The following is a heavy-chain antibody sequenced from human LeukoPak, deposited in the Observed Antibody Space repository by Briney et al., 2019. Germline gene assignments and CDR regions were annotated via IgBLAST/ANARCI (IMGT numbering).Heavy chain of an antibody. D-gene: IGHD3-22*01. CDR3: ARAESQDSSGYYFSRTPSVYFDY. J-gene: IGHJ4*02. CDR2: IYYSGST. V-gene: IGHV4-59*01. CDR1: GGSISSYY. Sequence: PSETLSLTCTVSGGSISSYYWIWIRQPPGKGLEWIGYIYYSGSTNYNPSLKSRVTISVDTSKNQFSLKLSSVTAADTAVYYSARAESQDSSGYYFSRTPSVYFDYWGQGTLVTVSS.